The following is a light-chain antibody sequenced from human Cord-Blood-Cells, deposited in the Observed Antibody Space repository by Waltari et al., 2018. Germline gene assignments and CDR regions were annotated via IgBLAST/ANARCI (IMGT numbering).Light chain of an antibody. Sequence: EIVLTPSPGTLSLSLGERATLSCRASQSFSSSYLAWYQQKPGQAPRLLIYGASSMATGIPDRFSGSGSGTDFTLTISRLEPEDFAVYYCQQYGSTTWTFGQGTKVEIK. CDR1: QSFSSSY. CDR2: GAS. CDR3: QQYGSTTWT. V-gene: IGKV3-20*01. J-gene: IGKJ1*01.